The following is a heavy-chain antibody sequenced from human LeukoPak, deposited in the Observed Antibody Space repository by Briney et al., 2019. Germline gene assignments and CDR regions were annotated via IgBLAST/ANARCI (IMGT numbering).Heavy chain of an antibody. Sequence: RASETLSLTCTVSGGSISSYYWSWIRQPPGKGLEWIGYIYYSGSTNYNPSLKSRVTISVDTSKNQFSLKLSSVTAADTAVYYCARHIAVAGRRGFIDYWGQGTLVTVSS. D-gene: IGHD6-19*01. V-gene: IGHV4-59*08. J-gene: IGHJ4*02. CDR3: ARHIAVAGRRGFIDY. CDR2: IYYSGST. CDR1: GGSISSYY.